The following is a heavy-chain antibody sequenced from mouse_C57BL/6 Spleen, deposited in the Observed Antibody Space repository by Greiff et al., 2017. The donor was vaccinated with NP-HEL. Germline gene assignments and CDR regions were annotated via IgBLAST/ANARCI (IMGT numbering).Heavy chain of an antibody. CDR3: ARFGNYGMFAY. J-gene: IGHJ3*01. CDR1: GYTFTDYY. D-gene: IGHD2-1*01. Sequence: VQLQQSGAELVRPGASVKLSCKASGYTFTDYYINWVKQRPGQGLEWIARIYPGSGNTYYNEKFKGKATLTAEKSSSTAYMQLSSLTSEDSAVYFCARFGNYGMFAYWGQGTLVTVSA. CDR2: IYPGSGNT. V-gene: IGHV1-76*01.